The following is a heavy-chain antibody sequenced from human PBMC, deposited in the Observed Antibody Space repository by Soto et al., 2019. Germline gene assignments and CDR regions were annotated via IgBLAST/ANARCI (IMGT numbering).Heavy chain of an antibody. CDR1: GFAFSSYL. J-gene: IGHJ4*02. Sequence: EVQLVESGGGLVQPGGSLRLSCAASGFAFSSYLMHWVRQAPGKGLVWVSRINSDGSSITYADSVKGRFTISRDSAKNTLYLQMHSLRAEDTAVYYCATVGYCNGYCYSDYWGQGTLVTVSS. D-gene: IGHD2-21*02. CDR3: ATVGYCNGYCYSDY. V-gene: IGHV3-74*01. CDR2: INSDGSSI.